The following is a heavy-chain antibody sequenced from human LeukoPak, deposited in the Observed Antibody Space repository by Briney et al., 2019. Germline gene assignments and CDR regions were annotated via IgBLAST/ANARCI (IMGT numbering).Heavy chain of an antibody. D-gene: IGHD2-8*01. CDR2: FYYSGST. V-gene: IGHV4-39*07. J-gene: IGHJ4*02. CDR3: ARGYCTNAVCSLGPTQA. Sequence: PSETLSLTCTVSGDSISTSNSYWGWIRQPPGKGLEYIGSFYYSGSTYYNPSLKSRVTISVDTSKNQFSLKVRSVTAADTAVYYCARGYCTNAVCSLGPTQAWGQGTLVTVSS. CDR1: GDSISTSNSY.